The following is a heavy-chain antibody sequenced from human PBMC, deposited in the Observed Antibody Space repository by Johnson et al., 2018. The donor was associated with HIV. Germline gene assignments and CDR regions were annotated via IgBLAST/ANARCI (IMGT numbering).Heavy chain of an antibody. CDR1: GFSFNDAW. Sequence: MLLVESGGGLVKPGGSLRLSCAASGFSFNDAWMNWVRQTPGKGLVWVARSNSDGSSPTSAASVKGRFTISRDNSKNTLYLQMNSLRAEDTAVYYCARSMTTVTVAFDIWGQGTMVTVSS. J-gene: IGHJ3*02. V-gene: IGHV3-74*02. CDR2: SNSDGSSP. CDR3: ARSMTTVTVAFDI. D-gene: IGHD4-17*01.